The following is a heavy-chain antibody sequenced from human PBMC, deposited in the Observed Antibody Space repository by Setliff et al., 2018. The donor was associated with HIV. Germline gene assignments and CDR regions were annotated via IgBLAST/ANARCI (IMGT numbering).Heavy chain of an antibody. D-gene: IGHD2-21*02. J-gene: IGHJ3*01. CDR2: ISKSGDYS. Sequence: GGSLRLSCAASGFTVSSNYMSWVRQAPGKGLEWVSYISKSGDYSNYADSVRGRFTISRDNAKNSLYLQMSSLRAEDTAVYYCAREVTSFEAFDLWGQGTMVTVSS. V-gene: IGHV3-11*05. CDR1: GFTVSSNY. CDR3: AREVTSFEAFDL.